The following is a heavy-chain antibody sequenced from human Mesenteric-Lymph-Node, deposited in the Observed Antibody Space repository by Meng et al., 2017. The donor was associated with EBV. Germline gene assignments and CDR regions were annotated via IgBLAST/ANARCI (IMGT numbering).Heavy chain of an antibody. CDR2: IYHSGST. J-gene: IGHJ5*02. CDR1: GGSISSYNG. CDR3: AKVDGSGRSNWFDP. Sequence: GQWQGAGPGSVKPSRPLSLTCSVSGGSISSYNGWSWVRQPPGKGLEWIGEIYHSGSTNNNPSLRSRVTISVDKSKNQFSLRLSSVTAADTAVYYCAKVDGSGRSNWFDPWGQGTLVTVSS. V-gene: IGHV4-4*02. D-gene: IGHD3-10*01.